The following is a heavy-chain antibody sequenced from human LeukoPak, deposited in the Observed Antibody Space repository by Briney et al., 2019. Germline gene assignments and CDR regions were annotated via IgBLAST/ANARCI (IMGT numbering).Heavy chain of an antibody. CDR3: AKELESWEIFEY. CDR2: IGGGGTGT. V-gene: IGHV3-23*01. Sequence: GGSLRLSCAASGVTFSSTAMTWVRRAPGKGLEWVSSIGGGGTGTHYADSVKGRFTVSRDNSRNTLYLQMNSLRAEDTALYYCAKELESWEIFEYWGQGTLVTVSS. CDR1: GVTFSSTA. J-gene: IGHJ4*02. D-gene: IGHD1-26*01.